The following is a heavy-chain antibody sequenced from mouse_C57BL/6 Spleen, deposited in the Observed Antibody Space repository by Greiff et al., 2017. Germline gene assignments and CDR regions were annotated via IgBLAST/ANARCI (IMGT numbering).Heavy chain of an antibody. CDR3: ARHIYDGFYYAMDY. CDR1: GFTFSSYG. V-gene: IGHV5-6*01. Sequence: EVHLVESGGDLVKPGGSLKLSCAASGFTFSSYGMSWVRQTPDKRLEWVATISSGGSYTYYPDSVKGRFTISRDNAKNTLYLQMSSLKSEDTAMYYGARHIYDGFYYAMDYWGQGTSVTVSS. D-gene: IGHD2-3*01. J-gene: IGHJ4*01. CDR2: ISSGGSYT.